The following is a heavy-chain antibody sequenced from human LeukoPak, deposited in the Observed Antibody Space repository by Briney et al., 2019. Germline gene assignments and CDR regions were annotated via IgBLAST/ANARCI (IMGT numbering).Heavy chain of an antibody. Sequence: ASVKVSCKASGFTFTGYYMHWVRQAPGQGLGWMGWINPNSGGTNYAQKFQGRVTMTRDTSIGTAYMELSSLRSEDTAVYYCARDSNGSGSYNGYYYYMDVWGKGTTVTISS. CDR2: INPNSGGT. CDR1: GFTFTGYY. D-gene: IGHD3-10*01. CDR3: ARDSNGSGSYNGYYYYMDV. J-gene: IGHJ6*03. V-gene: IGHV1-2*02.